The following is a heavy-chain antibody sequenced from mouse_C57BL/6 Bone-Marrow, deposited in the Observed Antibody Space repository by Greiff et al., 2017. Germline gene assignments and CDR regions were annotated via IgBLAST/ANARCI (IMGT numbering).Heavy chain of an antibody. V-gene: IGHV7-3*01. Sequence: EVKLVESGGGLVQPGGSLSLSCAASGFTFTDYYMSWVRQPPGKALEWLGFIRNKANGYTTEYSASVKGRFTISRDNSQSILYLQMNALRAEDSATYYCARDMDYGSSYSYYFDYWGQGTTRTVSS. CDR3: ARDMDYGSSYSYYFDY. CDR2: IRNKANGYTT. D-gene: IGHD1-1*01. CDR1: GFTFTDYY. J-gene: IGHJ2*01.